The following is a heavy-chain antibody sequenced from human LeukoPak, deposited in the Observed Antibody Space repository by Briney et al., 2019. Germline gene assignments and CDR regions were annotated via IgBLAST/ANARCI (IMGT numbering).Heavy chain of an antibody. J-gene: IGHJ4*02. CDR2: IWYDGSNK. CDR3: AKDMGYDFWSGYYTGGMDY. V-gene: IGHV3-33*06. Sequence: GRSLRLSCAASGFTFSSYGMHWVRQAPGKGLEWEAVIWYDGSNKYYADSVKGRFTISRDNSKNTLYLQMNSLRAEDTAVYYCAKDMGYDFWSGYYTGGMDYWGQGTLVTVSS. CDR1: GFTFSSYG. D-gene: IGHD3-3*01.